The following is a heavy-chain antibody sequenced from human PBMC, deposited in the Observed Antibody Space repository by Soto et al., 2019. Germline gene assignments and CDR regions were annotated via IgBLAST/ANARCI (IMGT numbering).Heavy chain of an antibody. CDR2: INPDNGNT. D-gene: IGHD2-15*01. Sequence: ASVKVSCKASGYTFTRYTMNWVRQAPGQRLEWMGWINPDNGNTKSSQKFQDRVIITRDTSASTAYMDLSSLRSEDTAVYYCARGIATGHLDPWGQGTLVTVSS. V-gene: IGHV1-3*01. J-gene: IGHJ5*02. CDR3: ARGIATGHLDP. CDR1: GYTFTRYT.